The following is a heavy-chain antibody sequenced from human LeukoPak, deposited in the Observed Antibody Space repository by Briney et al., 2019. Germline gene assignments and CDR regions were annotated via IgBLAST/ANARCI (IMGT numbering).Heavy chain of an antibody. D-gene: IGHD3-10*01. CDR3: ARVGGYFDY. CDR1: GGSISSGGYY. Sequence: SETLSLTRTVSGGSISSGGYYWYWIRQHPGKGLEWIGHIYYTGSTYYNPSLKSRVAISADTSKNQFSLRLSSVTAADTAVYYCARVGGYFDYWGQGALVTVSS. CDR2: IYYTGST. V-gene: IGHV4-31*03. J-gene: IGHJ4*02.